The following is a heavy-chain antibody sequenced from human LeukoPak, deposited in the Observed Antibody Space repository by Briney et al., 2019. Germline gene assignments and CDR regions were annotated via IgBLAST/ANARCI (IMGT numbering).Heavy chain of an antibody. V-gene: IGHV1-2*02. CDR2: INPNSGGT. CDR3: AALYNSRRDLDY. J-gene: IGHJ4*02. CDR1: GYTFTSYG. D-gene: IGHD6-13*01. Sequence: ASVKVSCKASGYTFTSYGISWVRQAPGQGLEWMGWINPNSGGTNYAQKFQGRVTMTRDTSISTAYMELSRLRSDDTAVYYCAALYNSRRDLDYWGQGTLVTVSS.